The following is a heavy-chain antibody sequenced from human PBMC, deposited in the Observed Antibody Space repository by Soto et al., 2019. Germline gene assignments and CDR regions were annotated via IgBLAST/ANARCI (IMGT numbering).Heavy chain of an antibody. CDR3: ASGASRCYPYFFDS. CDR2: IIPYYNTL. D-gene: IGHD2-2*01. J-gene: IGHJ5*01. Sequence: QAPVVQSGAEVRKPGSSVTLSCKASEGTFNSYAIAWVRQAPGHGLEWMGGIIPYYNTLNYVQKFQDRVTIPADDSTNTVYMELSSRRSDDTAVYSCASGASRCYPYFFDSWAQGTQVTVSS. CDR1: EGTFNSYA. V-gene: IGHV1-69*01.